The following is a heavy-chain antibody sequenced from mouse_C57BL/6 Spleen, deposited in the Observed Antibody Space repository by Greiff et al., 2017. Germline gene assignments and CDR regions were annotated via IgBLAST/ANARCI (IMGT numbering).Heavy chain of an antibody. Sequence: EVKLVESGGGLVQPGGSLSLSCAASGFTFTDYYMSWVRQPPGKALEWLGFIRNKANGYTTEYSASVKGRFTISRDNSQSILYLQMNALRAEDSATYYCARYVYSKGFAYWGQGTLVTVSA. J-gene: IGHJ3*01. CDR3: ARYVYSKGFAY. D-gene: IGHD2-5*01. CDR2: IRNKANGYTT. V-gene: IGHV7-3*01. CDR1: GFTFTDYY.